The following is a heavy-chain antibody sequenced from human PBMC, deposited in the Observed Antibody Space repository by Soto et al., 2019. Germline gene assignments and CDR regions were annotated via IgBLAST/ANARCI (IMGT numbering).Heavy chain of an antibody. CDR1: GFTFSSYG. Sequence: ESGGGVVQPGRSLRLSCAASGFTFSSYGMHWVRQAPGKGLEWVAVIWYDGSNKYYADSVKGRFTISRDNSKNTLYLQMNSLRAEDTAVYYCARDNLVVPAAMDWYFDLWGRGTLVTVSS. V-gene: IGHV3-33*01. CDR3: ARDNLVVPAAMDWYFDL. D-gene: IGHD2-2*01. J-gene: IGHJ2*01. CDR2: IWYDGSNK.